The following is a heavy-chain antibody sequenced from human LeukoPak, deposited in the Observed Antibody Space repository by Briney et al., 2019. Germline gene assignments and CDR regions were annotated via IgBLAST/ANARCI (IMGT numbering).Heavy chain of an antibody. Sequence: PGGSLRLSCAASGFTFSSYGMHWVRQAPGKGLEWVAVISYDGSNKYYANSVQGRFTISTDNSKNTLYLQMNSLRAADTAVYYFARGGSYLSAFDIWGQGTMVTVSS. V-gene: IGHV3-30*03. CDR2: ISYDGSNK. J-gene: IGHJ3*02. CDR1: GFTFSSYG. D-gene: IGHD1-26*01. CDR3: ARGGSYLSAFDI.